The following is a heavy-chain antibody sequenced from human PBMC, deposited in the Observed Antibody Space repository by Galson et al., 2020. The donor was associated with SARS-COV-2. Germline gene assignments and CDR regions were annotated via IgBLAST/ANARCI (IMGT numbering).Heavy chain of an antibody. CDR1: GYTFSDYY. CDR3: ARVASGSYYQFDF. D-gene: IGHD1-26*01. J-gene: IGHJ4*02. Sequence: GESLKISCKASGYTFSDYYMHWVRQAPGQGLEWMGWINPNSGVTHYAQKFQDRVTLTRDTSISTAYMELSTLRSDDTAIYYCARVASGSYYQFDFWGQGTLVTVSS. CDR2: INPNSGVT. V-gene: IGHV1-2*02.